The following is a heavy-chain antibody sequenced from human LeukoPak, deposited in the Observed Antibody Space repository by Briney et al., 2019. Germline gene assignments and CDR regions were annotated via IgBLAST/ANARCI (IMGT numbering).Heavy chain of an antibody. CDR2: IYYSGTI. J-gene: IGHJ5*02. D-gene: IGHD4-11*01. V-gene: IGHV4-59*11. Sequence: SETLSLTCTVSGGSITSHYWNWIRQTPGKGLEWIGHIYYSGTIKYNPSLKSRVTISLDTSKNQFSLKLASVTTADTAVYYCATGEDYKSSRFDPWGQGTLVTVSS. CDR1: GGSITSHY. CDR3: ATGEDYKSSRFDP.